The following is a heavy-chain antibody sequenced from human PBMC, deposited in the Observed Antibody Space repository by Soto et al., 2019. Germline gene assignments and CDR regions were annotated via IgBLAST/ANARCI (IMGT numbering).Heavy chain of an antibody. D-gene: IGHD2-2*01. V-gene: IGHV3-33*01. CDR2: IWYDGSNK. CDR1: GFTFSSYG. Sequence: QVQLVESGGGVVQPGRSLRLSCAASGFTFSSYGMHWVRQAPGKGLEWVAVIWYDGSNKYYADSVKGRFTISRDNSKNTLYLLMNSLRAEDTAVYYCASGGYCSSTSCHGDANWFDPWGQGTLVTVSS. J-gene: IGHJ5*02. CDR3: ASGGYCSSTSCHGDANWFDP.